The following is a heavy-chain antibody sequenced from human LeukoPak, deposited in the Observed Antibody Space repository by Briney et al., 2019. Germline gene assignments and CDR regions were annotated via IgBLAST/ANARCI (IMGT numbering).Heavy chain of an antibody. D-gene: IGHD3-10*01. V-gene: IGHV4-61*01. CDR3: ARMYYYGSGSYWYYFDY. Sequence: PSETLSLTCTVSGGSLSSGSYYWRWLRQPPGTGLEWIGYIYYSGSTNYNPSLKSRVTISVDTSKNQFSLKLSSVTAADTAVYYCARMYYYGSGSYWYYFDYGGQGTLVTVS. CDR1: GGSLSSGSYY. CDR2: IYYSGST. J-gene: IGHJ4*02.